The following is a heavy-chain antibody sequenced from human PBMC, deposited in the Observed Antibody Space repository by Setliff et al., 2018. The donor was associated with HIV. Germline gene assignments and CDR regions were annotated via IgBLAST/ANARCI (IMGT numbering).Heavy chain of an antibody. D-gene: IGHD3-22*01. V-gene: IGHV1-8*01. CDR2: MNPNSGDT. Sequence: ASVKVSCKASGYTSTTYGINWVRQATGQGLEWMGWMNPNSGDTGYAQKFQGRVTMTRNTSISTAYMEVSNLTSEDTAVYYCARDMMYHYDRSGSFGYFGPWGQGTQVTVSS. J-gene: IGHJ5*02. CDR3: ARDMMYHYDRSGSFGYFGP. CDR1: GYTSTTYG.